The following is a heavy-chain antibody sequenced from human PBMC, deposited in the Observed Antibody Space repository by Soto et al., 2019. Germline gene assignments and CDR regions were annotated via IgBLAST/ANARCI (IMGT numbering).Heavy chain of an antibody. J-gene: IGHJ4*02. CDR1: GGSVSSGGFY. CDR3: ARDSSGRYDY. V-gene: IGHV4-61*08. CDR2: IYYSGST. D-gene: IGHD1-26*01. Sequence: PSETLSLTCTVSGGSVSSGGFYWSWIRQPPGKGLEWIGYIYYSGSTKYNPSLKSRVTISVDRSKNQFSLNLNSVTAADTAVYYCARDSSGRYDYWGQGTLVTVSS.